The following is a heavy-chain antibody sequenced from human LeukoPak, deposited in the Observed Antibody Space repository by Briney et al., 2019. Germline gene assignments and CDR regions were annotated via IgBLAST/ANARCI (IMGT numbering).Heavy chain of an antibody. CDR2: ISSSSSYI. J-gene: IGHJ4*02. V-gene: IGHV3-21*01. Sequence: GGSLRLSCAASGFTFSSYSMNWVRQAPGKGLEWVSSISSSSSYIYYADSVKGRFTISRDNAKNSLYLQMSSLRAEDTAVYYCARGTYSSSWYADYWGQGTLVTVSS. D-gene: IGHD6-13*01. CDR1: GFTFSSYS. CDR3: ARGTYSSSWYADY.